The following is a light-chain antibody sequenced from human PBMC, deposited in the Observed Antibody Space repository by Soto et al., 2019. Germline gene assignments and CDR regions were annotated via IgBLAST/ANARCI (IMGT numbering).Light chain of an antibody. CDR3: QQYKNWIT. CDR2: GAT. Sequence: ELVMTQFPSTMSVSPGARATLSCRASQSVSSDLAWYQQKPGQAPRLLIYGATTRATGIPARFSGSGSGTEFTLTISSLQSEDFAVYYCQQYKNWITFGQGTRLEIK. V-gene: IGKV3-15*01. CDR1: QSVSSD. J-gene: IGKJ5*01.